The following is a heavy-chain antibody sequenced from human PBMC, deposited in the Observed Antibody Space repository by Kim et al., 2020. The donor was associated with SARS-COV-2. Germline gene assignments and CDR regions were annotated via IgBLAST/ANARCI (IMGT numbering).Heavy chain of an antibody. D-gene: IGHD3-22*01. V-gene: IGHV3-23*01. Sequence: GGSLRLSCAASGFTFSSYAMSWVRQAPGKGLEWVSAISGSGGSTYYADSVKGRFTISRDNSKNTLYLQMNSLRAEDTAVYYCAKDAFDSSGHDNYFDYWGQGTLVTVSS. CDR1: GFTFSSYA. CDR2: ISGSGGST. CDR3: AKDAFDSSGHDNYFDY. J-gene: IGHJ4*02.